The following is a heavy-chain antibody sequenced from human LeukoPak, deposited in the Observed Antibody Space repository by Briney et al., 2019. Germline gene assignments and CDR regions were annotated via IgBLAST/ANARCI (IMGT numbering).Heavy chain of an antibody. J-gene: IGHJ4*02. CDR1: GFTFGSYW. V-gene: IGHV3-7*01. D-gene: IGHD1-26*01. Sequence: GGSLRLSCAASGFTFGSYWMSWVRRAPGKGLEWVANIKQDGSEKYYVDSVKGRFTISRDNAKNSLYLQMNSLRAEDTAVYYCARAMYSGSYYGVPFDYWGQGTLVTVSS. CDR3: ARAMYSGSYYGVPFDY. CDR2: IKQDGSEK.